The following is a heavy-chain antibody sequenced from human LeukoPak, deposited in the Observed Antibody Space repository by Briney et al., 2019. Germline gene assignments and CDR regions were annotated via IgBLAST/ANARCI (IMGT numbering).Heavy chain of an antibody. Sequence: GGSLTLSCAASGFTFSSYAMSWVRQAPGKGLEWLSDSGGSGGSPYYADSVRGRFTISRDNSKNTLYLQMNSLRAEDTAVYYCASLEGTTGTHVLPVWGQGTLVTVSS. J-gene: IGHJ4*02. CDR3: ASLEGTTGTHVLPV. CDR2: SGGSGGSP. CDR1: GFTFSSYA. V-gene: IGHV3-23*01. D-gene: IGHD1-1*01.